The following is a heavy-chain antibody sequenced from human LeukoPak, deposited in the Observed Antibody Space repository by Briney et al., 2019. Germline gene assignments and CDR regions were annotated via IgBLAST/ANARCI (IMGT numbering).Heavy chain of an antibody. CDR1: GFTFSSHA. D-gene: IGHD2-15*01. V-gene: IGHV3-23*01. J-gene: IGHJ4*02. CDR2: VVTGFDT. CDR3: TKNVPGRAIDY. Sequence: GGSLRLSCVASGFTFSSHAMSWVRQAPGKGLEWVSTVVTGFDTYYTDSVKGRFTISRDNSKNTLSLQMSSLRAEDTATYYCTKNVPGRAIDYWGQGTLVTVSS.